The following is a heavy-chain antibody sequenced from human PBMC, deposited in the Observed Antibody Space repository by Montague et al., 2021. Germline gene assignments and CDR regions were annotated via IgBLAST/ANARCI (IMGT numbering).Heavy chain of an antibody. Sequence: SETLSLTCTVSGDSINFYYWSWIRQPPGKGLEWIGYVYYTGTTYYNPSLKSRVTISVDTSRNQFFLNVNSVTAADTAVYYCARKGTNWDYWGQGTLVTVSS. V-gene: IGHV4-59*01. J-gene: IGHJ4*02. D-gene: IGHD2-8*01. CDR1: GDSINFYY. CDR3: ARKGTNWDY. CDR2: VYYTGTT.